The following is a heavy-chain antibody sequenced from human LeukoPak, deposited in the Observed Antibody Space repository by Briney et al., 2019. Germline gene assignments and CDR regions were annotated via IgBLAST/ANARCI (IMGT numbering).Heavy chain of an antibody. D-gene: IGHD3/OR15-3a*01. CDR3: AREPRTGRGYYFDY. J-gene: IGHJ4*02. V-gene: IGHV4-4*07. CDR2: IYTSGST. Sequence: SETLSLTCTVSGGSISSYYWSWIRQPAGKGLEWIGRIYTSGSTNYNPSLKSRVTMSVDTSKNQFSLKPSSVTAADTAVYYCAREPRTGRGYYFDYWGQGTLVTVSS. CDR1: GGSISSYY.